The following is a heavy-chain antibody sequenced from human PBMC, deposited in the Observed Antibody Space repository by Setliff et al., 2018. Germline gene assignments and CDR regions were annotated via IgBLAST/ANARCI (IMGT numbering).Heavy chain of an antibody. J-gene: IGHJ3*02. Sequence: SVKVSCKASGGTFSSYAISWVRQAPGQGLEWMGGIIPIFGTANYAQKFQGRVTITTDESTSTAYMELSSLRSEDTAVYYCASWWEGAFDIWGQGTMVTVSS. CDR3: ASWWEGAFDI. CDR2: IIPIFGTA. CDR1: GGTFSSYA. V-gene: IGHV1-69*05. D-gene: IGHD1-26*01.